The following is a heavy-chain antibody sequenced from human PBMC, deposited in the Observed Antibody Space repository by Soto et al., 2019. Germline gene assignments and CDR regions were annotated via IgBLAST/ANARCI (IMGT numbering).Heavy chain of an antibody. CDR3: AVAVAGPTAIGY. CDR1: GFTVSSNY. J-gene: IGHJ4*02. V-gene: IGHV3-74*01. CDR2: INSDGSRT. Sequence: GGSLRLSCTASGFTVSSNYMSWVRQAPGKGLEWVSRINSDGSRTSYADSVKGRFTISRDNAKNTLYLQMNSLRAEDTAVYYCAVAVAGPTAIGYWGQGTLVTVSS. D-gene: IGHD6-19*01.